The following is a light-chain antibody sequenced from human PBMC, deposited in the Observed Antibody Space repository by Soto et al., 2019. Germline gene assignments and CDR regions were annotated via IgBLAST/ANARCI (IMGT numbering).Light chain of an antibody. CDR1: QSMSSRY. CDR3: QQYGSSLHT. Sequence: EIVLTQPPGTLSSSPGERATLSCRASQSMSSRYLAWYQLKPGQAPRLLIYATSRRATGIPDRFSGSGSGTDFTLTSSRLEAEDFAVYYCQQYGSSLHTFGEGTKLEIK. CDR2: ATS. J-gene: IGKJ2*01. V-gene: IGKV3-20*01.